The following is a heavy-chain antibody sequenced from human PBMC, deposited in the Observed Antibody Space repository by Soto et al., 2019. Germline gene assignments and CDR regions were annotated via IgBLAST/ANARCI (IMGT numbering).Heavy chain of an antibody. CDR1: GGSITSDYSC. Sequence: PSETLSLTCTVSGGSITSDYSCWSWIRQPPGEGLEWIGHIFDSGTTYTNPSLRSQVAISLDTSKNHFSLTLSSVTAADTAVYYCARRYGGNFDYWGQGTLVTVSS. J-gene: IGHJ4*02. D-gene: IGHD2-15*01. CDR2: IFDSGTT. V-gene: IGHV4-30-4*01. CDR3: ARRYGGNFDY.